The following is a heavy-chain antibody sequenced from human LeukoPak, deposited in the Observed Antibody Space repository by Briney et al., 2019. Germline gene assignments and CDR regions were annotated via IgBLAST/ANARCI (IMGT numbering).Heavy chain of an antibody. CDR3: ARGRRGGLVGATLFYYFDY. CDR2: INHSGST. D-gene: IGHD1-26*01. J-gene: IGHJ4*02. CDR1: GGSFSGYY. Sequence: SETLSLTCAVYGGSFSGYYWSRIRQPPGKGLEWIGEINHSGSTNYNPSLKSRVTISVDTSKNQFSLKLSSVTAADTAVYYCARGRRGGLVGATLFYYFDYWGQGTLVTVSS. V-gene: IGHV4-34*01.